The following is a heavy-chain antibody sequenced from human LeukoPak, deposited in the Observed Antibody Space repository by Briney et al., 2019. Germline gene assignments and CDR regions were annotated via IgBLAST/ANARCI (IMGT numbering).Heavy chain of an antibody. CDR2: ISYDGSNK. CDR1: GFTFSSYG. V-gene: IGHV3-30*18. Sequence: PGGSLRLSCAASGFTFSSYGMHWVRQAPGKGLEWVAVISYDGSNKYYADSVKGRFTISRDNSKNTLYLQMNSLRAEDTAVYYCAKSAVYDILTGYLDYWGQGTLVTVSS. D-gene: IGHD3-9*01. CDR3: AKSAVYDILTGYLDY. J-gene: IGHJ4*01.